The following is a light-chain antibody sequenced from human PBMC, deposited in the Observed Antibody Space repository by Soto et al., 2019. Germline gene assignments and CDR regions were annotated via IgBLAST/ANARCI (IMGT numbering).Light chain of an antibody. J-gene: IGLJ2*01. CDR3: CSYAGSYTS. CDR1: SSDVGGYNY. Sequence: QSALTQLRSVSGSPGQSVTISCTGTSSDVGGYNYVSWYQQHPGKAPKLMIYDVSKRPSGVPDRFSGSKSGNTASLTISGLQAEDEADYYCCSYAGSYTSFGGGTKLTVL. V-gene: IGLV2-11*01. CDR2: DVS.